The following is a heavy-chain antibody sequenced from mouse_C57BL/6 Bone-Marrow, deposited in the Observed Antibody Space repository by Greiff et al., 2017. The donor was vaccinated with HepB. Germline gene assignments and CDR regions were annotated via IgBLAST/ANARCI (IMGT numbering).Heavy chain of an antibody. D-gene: IGHD4-1*01. CDR3: ATNFGPWFAY. CDR1: GYTFTSYW. CDR2: IDPSDSYT. V-gene: IGHV1-59*01. Sequence: VQLQQPGAELVRPGTSVKLSCKASGYTFTSYWMHWVKQRPGQGLEWIGVIDPSDSYTNYNQKFTGKATLTVDTSSSTAYMQLSSLTSEDSAVYYGATNFGPWFAYWGQGTLVTVSA. J-gene: IGHJ3*01.